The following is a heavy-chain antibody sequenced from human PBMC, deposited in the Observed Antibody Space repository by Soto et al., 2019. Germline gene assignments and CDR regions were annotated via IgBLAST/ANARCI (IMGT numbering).Heavy chain of an antibody. CDR3: ARDSIRRWLQSPLDY. D-gene: IGHD5-12*01. CDR1: GFTFSSYA. V-gene: IGHV3-30-3*01. J-gene: IGHJ4*02. CDR2: ISYDGSNK. Sequence: GGSLRLSCAASGFTFSSYAMHWVRQAPGKGLEWVAVISYDGSNKYYADSVKGRFTISRDNSKNTLYLQMNSLRAEDTAVYYCARDSIRRWLQSPLDYWGQGTLDTVSS.